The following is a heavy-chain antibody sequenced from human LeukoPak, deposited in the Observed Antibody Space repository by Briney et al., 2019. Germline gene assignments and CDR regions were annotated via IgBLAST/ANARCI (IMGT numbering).Heavy chain of an antibody. Sequence: ASVKVSFKASGYTFTGYYMHWVRQAPGQGLEWMGWINPNSGGTNYAQKFQGRVTMTRDTSISTAYMELSRLRSDDTAVYYCARDKEGSYANYFDYWGQGTLVTVSS. CDR1: GYTFTGYY. V-gene: IGHV1-2*02. CDR3: ARDKEGSYANYFDY. J-gene: IGHJ4*02. CDR2: INPNSGGT. D-gene: IGHD3-16*01.